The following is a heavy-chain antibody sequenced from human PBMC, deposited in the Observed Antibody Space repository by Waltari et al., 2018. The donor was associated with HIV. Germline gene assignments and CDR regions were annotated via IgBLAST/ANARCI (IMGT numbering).Heavy chain of an antibody. CDR3: ARIYSSGWYEYFDY. CDR2: ISSDASST. D-gene: IGHD6-19*01. Sequence: EVQLVESGGGLVQPGGSLGLSCAASGFTFSSYWMHWVRQAPGKGLVWVSRISSDASSTSYADSVKGRFTISRDNAKNTLYLQMNSLRAEDTAVYYCARIYSSGWYEYFDYWGQGTLVTVSS. V-gene: IGHV3-74*01. J-gene: IGHJ4*02. CDR1: GFTFSSYW.